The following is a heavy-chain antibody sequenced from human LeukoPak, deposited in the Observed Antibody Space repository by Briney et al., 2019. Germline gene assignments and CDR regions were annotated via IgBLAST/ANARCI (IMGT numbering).Heavy chain of an antibody. V-gene: IGHV3-74*01. J-gene: IGHJ5*02. CDR3: ARESPKQWLVFENWFDP. Sequence: GGSLRLSCAASGFTFSSYSMNWVRQAPGKGLVWVSRINSDGSSTSYADSVKGRFTISRDNAKNTLYLQMNSLRAEDTAVYYCARESPKQWLVFENWFDPWGQGTLVTVSS. D-gene: IGHD6-19*01. CDR2: INSDGSST. CDR1: GFTFSSYS.